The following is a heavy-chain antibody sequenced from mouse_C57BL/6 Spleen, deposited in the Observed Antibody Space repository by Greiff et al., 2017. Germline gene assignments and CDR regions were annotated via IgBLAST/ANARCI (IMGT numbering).Heavy chain of an antibody. CDR1: GYTFTEYT. Sequence: QVQLQQSGAELVKPGASVKLSCKASGYTFTEYTIPWVKQRSGQGLEWIGWFYPGSGSIKYNEKFKDKATLTADKSSSTVYMELSSLTSEDSAVYFCARHEAYYSNGRVYFYYWGQGTTLTFAS. D-gene: IGHD2-5*01. CDR3: ARHEAYYSNGRVYFYY. J-gene: IGHJ2*01. V-gene: IGHV1-62-2*01. CDR2: FYPGSGSI.